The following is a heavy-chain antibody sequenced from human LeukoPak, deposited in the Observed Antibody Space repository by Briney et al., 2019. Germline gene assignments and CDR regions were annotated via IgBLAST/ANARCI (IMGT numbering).Heavy chain of an antibody. D-gene: IGHD3-9*01. CDR2: FDTEDGET. V-gene: IGHV1-24*01. J-gene: IGHJ4*02. CDR3: ATGWGLRYFDWLLFDY. CDR1: GYTLTELS. Sequence: ASVKVSFKVSGYTLTELSMHWVRQAPGKGLEWMGGFDTEDGETIYAQKFQGRVTMTEDTSTDTAYMELSSLRSEDTAVYYCATGWGLRYFDWLLFDYWGQGTLVTVSS.